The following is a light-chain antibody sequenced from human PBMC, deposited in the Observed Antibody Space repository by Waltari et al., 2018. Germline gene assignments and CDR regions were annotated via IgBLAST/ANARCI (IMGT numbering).Light chain of an antibody. V-gene: IGKV3-11*01. J-gene: IGKJ4*01. CDR2: DTS. CDR3: QQRHNWPLT. CDR1: QSVRSY. Sequence: EIVLTQSPATLSLSPGERATLSCRASQSVRSYLAWYQQKPGQAPRLLIYDTSNRASGIPARFSGSGSGTDFSLSISSLEPEDLAVYYCQQRHNWPLTFGGGTKVEIK.